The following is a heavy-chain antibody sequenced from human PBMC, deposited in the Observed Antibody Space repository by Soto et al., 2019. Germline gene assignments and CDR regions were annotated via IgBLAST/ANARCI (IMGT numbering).Heavy chain of an antibody. CDR1: GFTCKMFA. Sequence: GSLRLSWAASGFTCKMFALSWVRQAPGKGLEWVAGISGSGGSPYYADSVKGRFTISRDNSNNTLYLQMNSLRAEDTAIYFSNKRGEGSWPYYFDQLGEGPLVTVSS. CDR3: NKRGEGSWPYYFDQ. D-gene: IGHD3-16*01. CDR2: ISGSGGSP. J-gene: IGHJ4*02. V-gene: IGHV3-23*01.